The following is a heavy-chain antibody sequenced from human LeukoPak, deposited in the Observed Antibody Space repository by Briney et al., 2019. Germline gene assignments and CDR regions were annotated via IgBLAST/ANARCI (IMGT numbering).Heavy chain of an antibody. V-gene: IGHV3-23*01. CDR1: GFIFRIYA. D-gene: IGHD3-10*01. J-gene: IGHJ5*02. Sequence: PGGSLRLSCAASGFIFRIYAMSWGREAPRKGLEWVSGIRGSSDTIYYADYVEGRSTISRDNSKNPVYIQINSLRAEDTAVYFCAKPLYGSGTYRSFDPWGQGTLVTVSS. CDR3: AKPLYGSGTYRSFDP. CDR2: IRGSSDTI.